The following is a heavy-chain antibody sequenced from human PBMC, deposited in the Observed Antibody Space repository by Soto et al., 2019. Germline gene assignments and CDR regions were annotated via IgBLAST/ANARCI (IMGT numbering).Heavy chain of an antibody. CDR3: ARDSGIAVAGTSYYYGMDV. CDR1: GFTFSSYG. D-gene: IGHD6-19*01. V-gene: IGHV3-33*01. CDR2: IWYDGSNK. Sequence: LRLSCAASGFTFSSYGMHWVRQAPGKGLEWVAVIWYDGSNKYYADSVKGRFTISRDNSKNTLYLQMNSLRAEDTAVYYCARDSGIAVAGTSYYYGMDVWGQGTTVTVSS. J-gene: IGHJ6*02.